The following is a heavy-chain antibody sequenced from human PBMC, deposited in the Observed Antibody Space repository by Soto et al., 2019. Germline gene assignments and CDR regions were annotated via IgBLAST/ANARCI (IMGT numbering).Heavy chain of an antibody. CDR1: GYSFTSYW. J-gene: IGHJ4*02. CDR2: IYPGDSDT. D-gene: IGHD3-22*01. V-gene: IGHV5-51*01. CDR3: ARRRIYYDSSGYYHFYFDY. Sequence: GESLKISCKGSGYSFTSYWIGWVRQMPGKGLEWMGIIYPGDSDTRYSPSFQGQVTISADKSISTAYLQWSSLKASDTAMYYCARRRIYYDSSGYYHFYFDYWGQGTLVTVSS.